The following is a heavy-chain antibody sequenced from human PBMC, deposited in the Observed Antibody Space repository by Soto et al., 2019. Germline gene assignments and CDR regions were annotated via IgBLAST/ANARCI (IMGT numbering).Heavy chain of an antibody. CDR2: IIPIFGTA. D-gene: IGHD1-20*01. J-gene: IGHJ6*02. CDR1: GGPFIRYA. Sequence: VKVACKGAGGPFIRYASSWVRQAPEQGLEWMGGIIPIFGTANYAQKFQSRVTITADESTSTAYMELSSLRSEDTAVYSCAKSYKVYGMDVWGQGTTVTVSS. CDR3: AKSYKVYGMDV. V-gene: IGHV1-69*01.